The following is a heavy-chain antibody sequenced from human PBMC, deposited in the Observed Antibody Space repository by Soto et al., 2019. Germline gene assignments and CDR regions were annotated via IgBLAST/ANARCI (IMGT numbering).Heavy chain of an antibody. V-gene: IGHV5-10-1*01. CDR2: IDPSDSYT. CDR1: GYSFTIYC. D-gene: IGHD3-3*01. CDR3: VSDFWSGYNYYYYGMDV. J-gene: IGHJ6*02. Sequence: PGESLKISCNGSGYSFTIYCISWVLQMPGKGLEWMGRIDPSDSYTNYSPSFQGHVTISADKSISTAYLQWSSLKASDTAMYYCVSDFWSGYNYYYYGMDVWGQGTTVTVSS.